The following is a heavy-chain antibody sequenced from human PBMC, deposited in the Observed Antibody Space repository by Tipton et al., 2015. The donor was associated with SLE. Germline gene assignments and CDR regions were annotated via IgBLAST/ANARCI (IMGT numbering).Heavy chain of an antibody. CDR1: GGSISSSSYY. CDR2: IYYSGST. J-gene: IGHJ3*02. V-gene: IGHV4-39*07. Sequence: GLVKPSETLSLTCTVSGGSISSSSYYWGWIRQPPGKGLEWIGSIYYSGSTYYNPSLKSRVTISVDTSKNQFSLKLSSVTAADTAEYYCARVGTNAFDIWGQGTMVTVSS. D-gene: IGHD7-27*01. CDR3: ARVGTNAFDI.